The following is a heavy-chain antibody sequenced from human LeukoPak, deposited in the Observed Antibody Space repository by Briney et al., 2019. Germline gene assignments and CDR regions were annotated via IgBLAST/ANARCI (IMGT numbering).Heavy chain of an antibody. V-gene: IGHV3-48*03. CDR3: AREPLRGEPFDY. CDR2: ISSSGSTI. CDR1: GFTFSSYE. D-gene: IGHD3-10*01. J-gene: IGHJ4*02. Sequence: GGSLRLSCAASGFTFSSYEMNWVRQAPVKGLEWVSYISSSGSTIYYADSVKGRFTISRDNAKNSLYLQMNSLRAEDTAVYYCAREPLRGEPFDYWGQGTLVTVSS.